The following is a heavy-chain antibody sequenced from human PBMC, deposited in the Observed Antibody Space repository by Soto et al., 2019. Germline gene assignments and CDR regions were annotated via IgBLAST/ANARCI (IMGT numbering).Heavy chain of an antibody. CDR1: GGTFSSSA. CDR3: AGDKDRQQLGGNYYYIRDV. J-gene: IGHJ6*02. D-gene: IGHD3-3*02. Sequence: QVQLVQSGAEVKKPGSSLKVSCKASGGTFSSSAFSWVRQAPGQGLEWMGGIMPIFRTADYAQKFQGRVTXTXDQXTSTAYMELSSLRFEDTGVYYCAGDKDRQQLGGNYYYIRDVWGQGTTVTVSS. V-gene: IGHV1-69*05. CDR2: IMPIFRTA.